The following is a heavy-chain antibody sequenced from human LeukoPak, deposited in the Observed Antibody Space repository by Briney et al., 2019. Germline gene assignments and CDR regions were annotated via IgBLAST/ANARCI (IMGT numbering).Heavy chain of an antibody. Sequence: GGSLRLSCAASGFTFSSYSMNWVRQAPGKGLEWVSSISSSSSSYIYYADSVKGRFTISRDNAKNSLYLQMNSLRAEDTAVYYCARDPGVAVAGSYFDLWGRGTLVTVSS. CDR3: ARDPGVAVAGSYFDL. D-gene: IGHD6-19*01. CDR2: ISSSSSSYI. CDR1: GFTFSSYS. J-gene: IGHJ2*01. V-gene: IGHV3-21*01.